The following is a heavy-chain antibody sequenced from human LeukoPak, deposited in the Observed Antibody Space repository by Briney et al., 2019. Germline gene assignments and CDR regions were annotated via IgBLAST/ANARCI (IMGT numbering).Heavy chain of an antibody. CDR2: IRYSGST. CDR1: GDSISSDY. J-gene: IGHJ4*02. Sequence: SETLSLTCTVSGDSISSDYWSWLRQPPGKGLEWTAYIRYSGSTNYNPSLKSRVTISGDTSNNRFSLRLTSVTPADTAVYYCAKGAGWYEYWGQGTLVTVSS. D-gene: IGHD6-19*01. CDR3: AKGAGWYEY. V-gene: IGHV4-59*01.